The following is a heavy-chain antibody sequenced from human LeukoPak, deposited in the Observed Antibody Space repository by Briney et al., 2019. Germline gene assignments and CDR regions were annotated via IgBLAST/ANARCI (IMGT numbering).Heavy chain of an antibody. V-gene: IGHV3-48*01. J-gene: IGHJ4*02. D-gene: IGHD6-25*01. CDR3: ARGGSGWDFDF. Sequence: PGGSLRLSCAASGFTFRSYNMAWVRQAPGKGLEWLSYITTSNTINYAASVKGRFTISRDDSKNTLHLQMNSLRAEDAAIYYCARGGSGWDFDFWGQGTLVTVSS. CDR2: ITTSNTI. CDR1: GFTFRSYN.